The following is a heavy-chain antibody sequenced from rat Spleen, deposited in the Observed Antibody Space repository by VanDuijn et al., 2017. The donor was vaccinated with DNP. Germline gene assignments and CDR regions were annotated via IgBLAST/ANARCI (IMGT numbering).Heavy chain of an antibody. CDR2: ISNSGGNT. CDR1: GFTFKNYW. V-gene: IGHV5-31*01. Sequence: EAQVVESGGDLVQPGGSLKLSCVASGFTFKNYWMTWIRQVPGKGLEWIASISNSGGNTYYLDSVKDRFTISRDDAKNSLYLHMDSLRSEDTATYYCATGVYGGYADWFTYWGQGTLVTVSS. D-gene: IGHD1-11*01. CDR3: ATGVYGGYADWFTY. J-gene: IGHJ3*01.